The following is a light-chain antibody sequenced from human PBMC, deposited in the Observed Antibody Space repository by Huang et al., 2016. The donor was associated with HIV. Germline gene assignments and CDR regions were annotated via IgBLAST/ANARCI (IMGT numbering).Light chain of an antibody. Sequence: DIVMPQSPDSLAVSLGERATINCKSNRSLLYSSQSKNYLAWYKQRPGQPPNLRIYWASTREAGVADRCSGSGCGRDFTLTITSLQAEDVAIYYCQQYYSLPLTFGGGTKVEIK. CDR1: RSLLYSSQSKNY. J-gene: IGKJ4*01. V-gene: IGKV4-1*01. CDR2: WAS. CDR3: QQYYSLPLT.